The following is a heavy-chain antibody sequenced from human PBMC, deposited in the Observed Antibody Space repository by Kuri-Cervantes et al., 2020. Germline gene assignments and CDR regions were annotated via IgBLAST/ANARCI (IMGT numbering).Heavy chain of an antibody. D-gene: IGHD1-26*01. J-gene: IGHJ4*02. V-gene: IGHV4-59*02. Sequence: SETLSLTCTVSGDSVTNFYWTWIRQPPGKGLEWIAYISNLGATTYSPSLKSRITMSMDGSTNRFSLRLTSVTAEDSAVYYCARETRIVGAKTFDYWGQGTLVTVSS. CDR2: ISNLGAT. CDR3: ARETRIVGAKTFDY. CDR1: GDSVTNFY.